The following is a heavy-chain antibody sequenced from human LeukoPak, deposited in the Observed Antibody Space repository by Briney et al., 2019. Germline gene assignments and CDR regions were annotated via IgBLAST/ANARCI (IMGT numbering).Heavy chain of an antibody. CDR2: IIPIFGTA. CDR1: GGTFSSYA. D-gene: IGHD1-26*01. J-gene: IGHJ4*02. Sequence: SVKVSCKASGGTFSSYAISWVRQAPGQGLEWMGGIIPIFGTANYAQKFQGRVTMTRNTSISTAYMELSSLRSEDTAVYYCVTYFSGSYPLNYWGQGTLVTVSS. V-gene: IGHV1-69*05. CDR3: VTYFSGSYPLNY.